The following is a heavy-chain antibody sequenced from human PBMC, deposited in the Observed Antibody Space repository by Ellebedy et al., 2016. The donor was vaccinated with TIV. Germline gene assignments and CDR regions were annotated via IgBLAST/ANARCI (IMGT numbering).Heavy chain of an antibody. V-gene: IGHV3-53*05. CDR1: GFTVSPNY. Sequence: GGSLRLSCAASGFTVSPNYMSWVRQAPGKGLEWVSVIYSGGTTYYADSVKGRFTISRDDSKNTLSLEMNSLRAEDTATYYCTKELMHAIHGFDIWGQGTMVTVSS. D-gene: IGHD2-8*01. J-gene: IGHJ3*02. CDR3: TKELMHAIHGFDI. CDR2: IYSGGTT.